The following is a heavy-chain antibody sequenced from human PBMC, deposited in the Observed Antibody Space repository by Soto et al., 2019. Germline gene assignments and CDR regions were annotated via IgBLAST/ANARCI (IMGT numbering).Heavy chain of an antibody. D-gene: IGHD2-21*01. CDR1: GGSISSGGYS. Sequence: QLQLQESGSGLVKPSQTLSLTCAVSGGSISSGGYSWSWIRQPPGKVLEWIGYIYHSGSTYYNPSLKSRVTISVNRSKNQFSLKLGSVTAADTAVYYCAGFRVLWWGGLDIWGKGTMVTVSS. CDR3: AGFRVLWWGGLDI. CDR2: IYHSGST. J-gene: IGHJ3*02. V-gene: IGHV4-30-2*01.